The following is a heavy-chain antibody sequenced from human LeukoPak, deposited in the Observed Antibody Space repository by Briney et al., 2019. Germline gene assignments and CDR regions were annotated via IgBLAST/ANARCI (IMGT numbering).Heavy chain of an antibody. CDR3: ARDKWVT. Sequence: GGSLRLSCAASGFTVSSNYMSWVSQAPGKGLEWVSVIYSGDNTYYADSVKGRFTIARDNSNNTLYLQKNSLRAEDTAVYYCARDKWVTWGQGTLVTVSS. V-gene: IGHV3-66*01. CDR1: GFTVSSNY. CDR2: IYSGDNT. D-gene: IGHD5-18*01. J-gene: IGHJ4*02.